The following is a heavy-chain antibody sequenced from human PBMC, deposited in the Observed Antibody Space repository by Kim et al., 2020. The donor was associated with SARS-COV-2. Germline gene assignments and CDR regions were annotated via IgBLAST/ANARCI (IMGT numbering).Heavy chain of an antibody. J-gene: IGHJ4*02. D-gene: IGHD2-21*02. Sequence: QASPGEGRFTISRDNSKNTLYLQMNSLRAEDTAVYYCAKETPGDAPFDYWGQGTLVTVSS. V-gene: IGHV3-23*01. CDR3: AKETPGDAPFDY.